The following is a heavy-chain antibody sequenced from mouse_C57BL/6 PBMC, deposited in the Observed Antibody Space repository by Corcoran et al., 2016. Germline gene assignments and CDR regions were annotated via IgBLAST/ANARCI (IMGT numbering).Heavy chain of an antibody. Sequence: QIQLQQSGPELVKPGASVKISCKASGYTFTDYYINWVKQRHGQGLEWIGWIYPGSGNTKYNEKFKGKATLTVDTSSSTAYMQLSSLTSEDSAVYFCARQQIYYGNPYAMDYWGQGTSVTVSS. CDR2: IYPGSGNT. V-gene: IGHV1-84*01. D-gene: IGHD2-1*01. CDR3: ARQQIYYGNPYAMDY. CDR1: GYTFTDYY. J-gene: IGHJ4*01.